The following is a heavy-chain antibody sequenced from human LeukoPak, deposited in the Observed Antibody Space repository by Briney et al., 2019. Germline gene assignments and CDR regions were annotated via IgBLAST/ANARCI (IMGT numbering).Heavy chain of an antibody. CDR1: GFTFSNSW. Sequence: GGPLRLSCAASGFTFSNSWMSWVRQSRGKGGEWVGRIKSETDGGLRDYCAAVNDRFIISRDDSKNTLCLQMNSLKTEDTAVYYCTTGLYQYWGQGTLVTVSS. J-gene: IGHJ4*02. CDR2: IKSETDGGLR. CDR3: TTGLYQY. V-gene: IGHV3-15*01. D-gene: IGHD4/OR15-4a*01.